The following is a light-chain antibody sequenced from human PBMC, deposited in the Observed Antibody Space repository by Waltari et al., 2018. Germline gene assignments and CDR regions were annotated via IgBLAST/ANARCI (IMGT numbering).Light chain of an antibody. V-gene: IGKV3-20*01. J-gene: IGKJ2*01. CDR3: HQYGASPAT. Sequence: EIVLTQSPGTLSLSPGEGATLSCRASRYLNNNYLAWYRQRPGQSPRLLIYGASNRATGISYRFTGYESGTDFSLTISSLEPEDFAVYYCHQYGASPATFGQGTKLEI. CDR2: GAS. CDR1: RYLNNNY.